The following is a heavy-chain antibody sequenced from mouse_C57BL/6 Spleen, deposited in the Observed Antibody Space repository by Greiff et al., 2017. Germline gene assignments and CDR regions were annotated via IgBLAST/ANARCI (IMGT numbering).Heavy chain of an antibody. V-gene: IGHV1-54*01. J-gene: IGHJ1*03. CDR3: ARKDYGDDELTFDV. Sequence: VQLQQSGAELVRPGTSVKVSCKASGYAFTNYLIEWVKQRPGQGLEWIGVINPGSGGTNYNGKFKGKATLTADKSSSTAYMQLSSLTSEDSAVYCCARKDYGDDELTFDVWGTGTTVTVSS. CDR1: GYAFTNYL. D-gene: IGHD2-2*01. CDR2: INPGSGGT.